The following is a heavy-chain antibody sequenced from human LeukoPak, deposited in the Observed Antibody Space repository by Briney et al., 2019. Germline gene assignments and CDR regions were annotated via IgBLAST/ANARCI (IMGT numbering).Heavy chain of an antibody. D-gene: IGHD2-2*01. V-gene: IGHV3-74*01. CDR1: GFTFSSYW. CDR2: INSDGRST. CDR3: ARGVGYCSSTSSYGDNWFDP. Sequence: PGGSLRLSCAASGFTFSSYWMHWVRQAPGKGLVWVSRINSDGRSTSYADSVKGRFTISRDNAKNTLYLQMNSLRAEDTAVYYCARGVGYCSSTSSYGDNWFDPWGQGTLVTVSS. J-gene: IGHJ5*02.